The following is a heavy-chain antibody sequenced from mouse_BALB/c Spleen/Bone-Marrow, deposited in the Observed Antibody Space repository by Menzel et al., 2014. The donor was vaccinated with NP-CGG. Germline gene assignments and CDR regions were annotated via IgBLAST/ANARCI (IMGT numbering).Heavy chain of an antibody. D-gene: IGHD2-4*01. J-gene: IGHJ1*01. CDR1: RFNIKDTY. Sequence: EVQPQQSGAELVKPGPSVKLSCTASRFNIKDTYMHWVKQRPEQGLEWIGRIDPANGNTRYDPRFQGKATITADTSSNPASLLLSSLTSEITGVYYSANYDYGLYFDVSGSGTTCTGS. CDR3: ANYDYGLYFDV. V-gene: IGHV14-3*02. CDR2: IDPANGNT.